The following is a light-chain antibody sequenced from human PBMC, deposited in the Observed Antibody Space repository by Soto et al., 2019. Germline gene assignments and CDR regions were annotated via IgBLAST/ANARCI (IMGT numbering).Light chain of an antibody. Sequence: QSALTQPRSVSGSPGQSVTISCTGTSGNVGGYNYVSWYQQHPGKAPKLLISNVSKRPSGVPDRFSGSKSGNTASLTISGLQAEDAADYYCCSYAGGPYVFGTGTKLTVL. V-gene: IGLV2-11*01. CDR1: SGNVGGYNY. CDR2: NVS. J-gene: IGLJ1*01. CDR3: CSYAGGPYV.